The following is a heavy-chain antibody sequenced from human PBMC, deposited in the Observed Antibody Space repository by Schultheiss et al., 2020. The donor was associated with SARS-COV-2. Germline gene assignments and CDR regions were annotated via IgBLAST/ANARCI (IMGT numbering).Heavy chain of an antibody. Sequence: SVKVSCKASGYTFTGYYMHWVRQAPGQGLEWMGWINPILGIANYAQKFQGRVTITADKSTSTAYMELSSLRSDDTAVYYCARAIPKRTTVTSTRGWYFDLWGRGTLVTVSS. CDR2: INPILGIA. J-gene: IGHJ2*01. CDR1: GYTFTGYY. CDR3: ARAIPKRTTVTSTRGWYFDL. V-gene: IGHV1-69*10. D-gene: IGHD4-17*01.